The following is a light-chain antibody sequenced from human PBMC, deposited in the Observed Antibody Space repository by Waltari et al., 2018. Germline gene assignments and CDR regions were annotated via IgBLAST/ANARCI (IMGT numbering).Light chain of an antibody. CDR1: GSNPGAGAD. Sequence: QSVLTQPPSVSGAPGQRVTIPCPGSGSNPGAGADRHWYQHFPGAGPKLIIYSDTHRPSGVPDRFSGSQSGTSASLAVTGLQADDEADYYCQSYDRSLSGSVFGGGTKLTVL. J-gene: IGLJ3*02. CDR3: QSYDRSLSGSV. V-gene: IGLV1-40*01. CDR2: SDT.